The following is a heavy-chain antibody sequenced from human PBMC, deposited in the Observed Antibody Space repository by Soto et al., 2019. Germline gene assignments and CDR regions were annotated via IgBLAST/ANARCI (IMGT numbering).Heavy chain of an antibody. CDR1: GFTFSSSA. V-gene: IGHV3-23*01. D-gene: IGHD1-26*01. CDR3: AKDGRSYSQGV. J-gene: IGHJ6*02. CDR2: SDGST. Sequence: EVQLLESGGGLVQPGGTLRLSCVASGFTFSSSAMSWVLQAPGKGLEWVSSSDGSTYYADSVKGRFTISRDNSKSTLYLQMNSLRVDDTAVYYCAKDGRSYSQGVWGQGTTVTVSS.